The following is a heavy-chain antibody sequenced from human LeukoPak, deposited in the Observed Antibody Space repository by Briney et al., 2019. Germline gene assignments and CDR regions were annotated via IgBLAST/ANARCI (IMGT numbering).Heavy chain of an antibody. CDR2: INPHTGAA. CDR1: GYPFIENY. D-gene: IGHD3-3*01. Sequence: ASVKVSCKVSGYPFIENYIHWVRQAPGQGLEWMGLINPHTGAANYSQKFQGRVTMTRDTSISTFYMHLTRLKFDDTAVYYCARGKSGYSPWGQGTPVTVSS. CDR3: ARGKSGYSP. V-gene: IGHV1-2*02. J-gene: IGHJ4*02.